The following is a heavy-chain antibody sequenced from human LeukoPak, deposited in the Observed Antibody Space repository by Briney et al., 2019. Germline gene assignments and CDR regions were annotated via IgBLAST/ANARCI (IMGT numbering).Heavy chain of an antibody. V-gene: IGHV4-4*07. J-gene: IGHJ4*02. Sequence: PSETLSLTCTVSGGSISSYYWSWIRQPAGKGLEWIGRIYTSGSTNYNPSLKSRVTMSVDTSENQFSLKLSSVTAADTAVYYCARLFYGSGSRYFDYWGQGTLVTVSS. D-gene: IGHD3-10*01. CDR2: IYTSGST. CDR3: ARLFYGSGSRYFDY. CDR1: GGSISSYY.